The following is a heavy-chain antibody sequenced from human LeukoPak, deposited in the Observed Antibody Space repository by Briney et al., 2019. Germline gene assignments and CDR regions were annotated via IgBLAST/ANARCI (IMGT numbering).Heavy chain of an antibody. CDR3: ARSVEGYCRGGSCYYYSYYMDV. CDR2: IYYSGST. J-gene: IGHJ6*03. Sequence: PSETLSLTCTVFGGSISSYYWSWIRQPPGKGLEWIGYIYYSGSTNYNPSLKSRVIISVDTSKNQFSLKLSSVTAADTAVYYCARSVEGYCRGGSCYYYSYYMDVWGKGTTVTVSS. CDR1: GGSISSYY. D-gene: IGHD2-15*01. V-gene: IGHV4-59*01.